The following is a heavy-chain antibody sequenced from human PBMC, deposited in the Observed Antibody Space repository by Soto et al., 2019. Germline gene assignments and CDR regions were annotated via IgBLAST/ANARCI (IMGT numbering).Heavy chain of an antibody. Sequence: QVQLQESGPGLVKPSDTLSLTCAVSAYSISSSNWWGWIRQPPGKGLEWIGYIYYSGTTYYNPSLKSRVTMSVDTSKNQFSLKLTSVTAVDTAVYYYARREIQGPIDYWGQGTLVTVSS. CDR3: ARREIQGPIDY. D-gene: IGHD1-26*01. CDR1: AYSISSSNW. J-gene: IGHJ4*02. CDR2: IYYSGTT. V-gene: IGHV4-28*01.